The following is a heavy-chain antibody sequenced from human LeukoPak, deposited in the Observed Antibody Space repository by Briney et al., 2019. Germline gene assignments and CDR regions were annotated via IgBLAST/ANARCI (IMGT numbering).Heavy chain of an antibody. CDR1: GDSISSYY. D-gene: IGHD3-10*01. CDR2: IDYSGST. V-gene: IGHV4-59*01. CDR3: ARDKSRTYGSADAFDI. J-gene: IGHJ3*02. Sequence: PSETLSLTCTVSGDSISSYYWSWLRQPPGKGLEWIGYIDYSGSTNYNPSLKRRVTLSLDTSKNQFSLKLSSVTAADTAVYYCARDKSRTYGSADAFDIWGQGTMVTVSS.